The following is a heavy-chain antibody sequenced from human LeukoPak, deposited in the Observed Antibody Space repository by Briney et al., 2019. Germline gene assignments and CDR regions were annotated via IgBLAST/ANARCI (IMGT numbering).Heavy chain of an antibody. CDR3: ARGAYDILTGYPEYYFDY. V-gene: IGHV4-34*01. J-gene: IGHJ4*02. D-gene: IGHD3-9*01. CDR2: INHSGST. CDR1: GGSFSGYY. Sequence: SETLSLTCAVYGGSFSGYYWSWIRQPPGKGLEWIGEINHSGSTNYNPSLKSRVTISVDTSKNQFSLKLSSVTAADTAVYYCARGAYDILTGYPEYYFDYWGQGTLVTVSS.